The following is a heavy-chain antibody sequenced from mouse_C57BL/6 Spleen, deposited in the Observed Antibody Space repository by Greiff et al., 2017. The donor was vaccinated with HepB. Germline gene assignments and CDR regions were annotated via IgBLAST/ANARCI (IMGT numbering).Heavy chain of an antibody. V-gene: IGHV1-69*01. J-gene: IGHJ1*03. CDR3: ARSSLTMVTTPWYFDV. CDR1: GYTFTSYW. D-gene: IGHD2-2*01. CDR2: IDPSDSYT. Sequence: QVQLQQPGAELVMPGASVKLSCKASGYTFTSYWMHWVKQRPGQGLEWIGEIDPSDSYTNYNQKFKGKSTLTVDKSSSTAYMQLSSLTSADSAVYYCARSSLTMVTTPWYFDVWGTGTTVTVSS.